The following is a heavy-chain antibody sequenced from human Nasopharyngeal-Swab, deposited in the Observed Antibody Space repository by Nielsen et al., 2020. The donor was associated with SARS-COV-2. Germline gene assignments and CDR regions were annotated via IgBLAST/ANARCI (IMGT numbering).Heavy chain of an antibody. Sequence: ASVKVSCKASGYTFTAFSIHWVRQSPGHGLEWVGRIGTNSGGTLYAQRFRGRVTMTRDTSVATAYMELSDLRSDDTAVYYCARDSPASRGDYWGQGTLVTVSS. CDR3: ARDSPASRGDY. CDR2: IGTNSGGT. J-gene: IGHJ4*02. CDR1: GYTFTAFS. V-gene: IGHV1-2*06. D-gene: IGHD5-24*01.